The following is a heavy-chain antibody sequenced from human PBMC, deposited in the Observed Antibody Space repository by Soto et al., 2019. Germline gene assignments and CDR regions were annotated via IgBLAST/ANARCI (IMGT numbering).Heavy chain of an antibody. CDR3: ARDGERDTGLNFYYYLHGMDA. CDR2: ISPYNGTT. V-gene: IGHV1-18*04. CDR1: GYTFTTYG. J-gene: IGHJ6*02. D-gene: IGHD1-1*01. Sequence: ASVKVSCKASGYTFTTYGISWVRQAPGQGLEWMGWISPYNGTTKYAEKFQGEMTMTTDTATSTAYMDLVSLRSDDTAVYYCARDGERDTGLNFYYYLHGMDAWGQGTRVTV.